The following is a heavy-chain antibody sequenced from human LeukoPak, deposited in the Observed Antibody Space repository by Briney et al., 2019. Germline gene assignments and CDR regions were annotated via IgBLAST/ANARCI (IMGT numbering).Heavy chain of an antibody. V-gene: IGHV1-3*01. CDR2: INAGNGNT. CDR3: ARDLLRISVGYYFDY. Sequence: ASVKVSCKASGYTFTGYAMHWVRQAPGQRLEWMGWINAGNGNTKYSQKFQGRVTITRDTSASTAYMELSSLRSEDTAVYYCARDLLRISVGYYFDYWGQGTLVTVSS. CDR1: GYTFTGYA. J-gene: IGHJ4*02. D-gene: IGHD3-10*01.